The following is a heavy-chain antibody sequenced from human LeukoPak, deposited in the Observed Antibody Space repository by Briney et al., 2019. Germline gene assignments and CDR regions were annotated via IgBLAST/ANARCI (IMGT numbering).Heavy chain of an antibody. CDR3: ARDFGRKLELVYGDYGFDY. CDR2: IIPILGIA. Sequence: ASVKVSCKASGGTFSSYAISWVRQAPGQGLEWMGRIIPILGIANYAQKFQGRVTITADKSTSTAYMELSSLRSEDTAVYYCARDFGRKLELVYGDYGFDYWGQGTLVTVSS. CDR1: GGTFSSYA. V-gene: IGHV1-69*04. D-gene: IGHD4-17*01. J-gene: IGHJ4*02.